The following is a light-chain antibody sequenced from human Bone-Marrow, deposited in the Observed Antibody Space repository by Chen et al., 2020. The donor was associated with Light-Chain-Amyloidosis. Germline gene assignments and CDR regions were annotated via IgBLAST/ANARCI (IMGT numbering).Light chain of an antibody. CDR3: SSFTVSATLL. CDR2: EVS. V-gene: IGLV2-14*01. J-gene: IGLJ2*01. Sequence: QSALTQPASVSGSPGQSITISCTGSSSDIGGYNYVSWYQQHLGKAPKLMIYEVSDRPSGVSNRFSGSKSGNTASLTISGLQAEDEATYYCSSFTVSATLLFGGGTTVTVL. CDR1: SSDIGGYNY.